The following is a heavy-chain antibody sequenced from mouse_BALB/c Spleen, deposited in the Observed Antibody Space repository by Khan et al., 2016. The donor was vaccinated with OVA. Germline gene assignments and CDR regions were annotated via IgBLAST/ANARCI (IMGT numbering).Heavy chain of an antibody. J-gene: IGHJ3*01. CDR2: IIPCTGYT. Sequence: QVQLQQSGAELAKPAASVKMSCTASGYSFTTYWMHWIIQRLGQGLEWIGYIIPCTGYTEYNQNFKDKATLTADASSSPAYMHLNSLTSEDSAVYYCARSGLYGIFPYWGQGTLVTVSA. V-gene: IGHV1-7*01. CDR1: GYSFTTYW. D-gene: IGHD2-10*02. CDR3: ARSGLYGIFPY.